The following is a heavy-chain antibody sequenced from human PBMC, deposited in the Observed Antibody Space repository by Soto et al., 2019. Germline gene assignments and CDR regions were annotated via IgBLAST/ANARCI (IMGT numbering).Heavy chain of an antibody. V-gene: IGHV2-5*01. J-gene: IGHJ4*02. CDR2: IYWNDDK. CDR1: GFSLSTSGVG. CDR3: AHSLVDYYGSGTYPTNPLDY. D-gene: IGHD3-10*01. Sequence: SGPTLVNPTQTLTLTCTFSGFSLSTSGVGVGWIRQPPGMALEWLVVIYWNDDKRYSPSLKSRLTITKDTSKNQVVLTMTNMDPVDTATYYCAHSLVDYYGSGTYPTNPLDYWGQGTLVTVSS.